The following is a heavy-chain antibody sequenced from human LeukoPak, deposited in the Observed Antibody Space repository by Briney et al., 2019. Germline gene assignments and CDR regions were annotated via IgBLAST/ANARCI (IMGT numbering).Heavy chain of an antibody. D-gene: IGHD6-19*01. V-gene: IGHV3-30*02. Sequence: GGSLRLSCAAPGFIFSSYGMHWVRQAPGKGLEWVAFIRYDGTNKYYADSVKGRFTISRDDSKNTLYLQMSSLRAEGTAVYYCAKEKSSGWHDAFDIGGQGTTVTVSS. CDR2: IRYDGTNK. CDR3: AKEKSSGWHDAFDI. J-gene: IGHJ3*02. CDR1: GFIFSSYG.